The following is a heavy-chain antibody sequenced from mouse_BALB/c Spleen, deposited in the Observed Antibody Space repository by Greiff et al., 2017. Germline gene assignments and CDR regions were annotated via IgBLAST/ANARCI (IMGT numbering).Heavy chain of an antibody. CDR3: ARPARSYYAMDY. CDR2: IDPSDSET. J-gene: IGHJ4*01. V-gene: IGHV1S126*01. CDR1: GYSFTSYW. Sequence: QVQLKESGPQLVRPGASVKISCKASGYSFTSYWMHWVKQRPGQGLEWIGMIDPSDSETRLNQKFKDKATLTVDKSSSTAYMQLSSPTSEDSAVYYCARPARSYYAMDYWGQGTSVTVSS. D-gene: IGHD3-1*01.